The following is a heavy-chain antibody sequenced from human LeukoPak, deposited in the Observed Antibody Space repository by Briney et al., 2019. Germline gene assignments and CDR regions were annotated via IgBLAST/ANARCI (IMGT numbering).Heavy chain of an antibody. CDR1: GYSISSGYY. J-gene: IGHJ4*02. D-gene: IGHD6-6*01. Sequence: PSETLSLTCAVSGYSISSGYYWGWIRQPPGKGLEWIGSIYHSGSTYYNPSLKSRVTISVNTSKNQFSLKLSSVTAADTAVYYCAKYSSSPHFDSWGQGTLVTVSS. CDR2: IYHSGST. CDR3: AKYSSSPHFDS. V-gene: IGHV4-38-2*01.